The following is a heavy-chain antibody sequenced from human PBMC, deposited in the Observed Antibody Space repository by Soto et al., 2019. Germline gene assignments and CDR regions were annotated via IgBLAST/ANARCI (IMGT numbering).Heavy chain of an antibody. J-gene: IGHJ6*03. CDR3: ARDGKGGHYYYYYMDV. CDR2: IYYSGST. D-gene: IGHD1-26*01. V-gene: IGHV4-59*01. Sequence: SETLSLTCTVSGGSISSYYWSWIRQPPGKGLEWIGYIYYSGSTNYNPSLKSRVTISVDTSKNQFSLKLSSVTAADTAVYYCARDGKGGHYYYYYMDVWGKGTTVTVSS. CDR1: GGSISSYY.